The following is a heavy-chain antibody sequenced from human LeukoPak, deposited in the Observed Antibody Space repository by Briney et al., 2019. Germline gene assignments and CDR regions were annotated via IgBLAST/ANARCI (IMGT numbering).Heavy chain of an antibody. D-gene: IGHD3-10*01. V-gene: IGHV3-74*01. Sequence: PGGSLRLSCAGSGITFTNYWMYGVRQAPGKGLVWVSRMNSDGRSASYADSVKGRFTISRDNAKNTLYLQMNSLRVEDTAVYYCRISFGDLGLDSSGQGTLVTVSS. J-gene: IGHJ4*02. CDR2: MNSDGRSA. CDR1: GITFTNYW. CDR3: RISFGDLGLDS.